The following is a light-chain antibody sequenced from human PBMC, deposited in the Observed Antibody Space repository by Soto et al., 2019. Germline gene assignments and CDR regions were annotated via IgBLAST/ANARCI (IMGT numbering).Light chain of an antibody. J-gene: IGKJ2*01. CDR2: SAS. CDR3: QQYNSFWFYS. V-gene: IGKV1-5*03. Sequence: DIQMTQFPSTLSASVGDAVTITCRASQSIQSFLAWYQQKPGKAPKLLIYSASRLEGGVPSRFSGSFCGTGFTLPSSTLHLDYFAITFAQQYNSFWFYSFAQGPKL. CDR1: QSIQSF.